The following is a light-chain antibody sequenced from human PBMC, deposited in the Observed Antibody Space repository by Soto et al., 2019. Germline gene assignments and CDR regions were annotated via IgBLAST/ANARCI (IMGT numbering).Light chain of an antibody. CDR2: DAS. V-gene: IGKV3-11*01. J-gene: IGKJ5*01. CDR1: QSINYY. CDR3: QQYNNWPPIT. Sequence: EIVLTQSPATLSLSPGERATLSCRASQSINYYLAWYQQKPGQAPRLLIYDASNRATGIPARFSGSGSGTDFTLTISSLQPEDFAVYYCQQYNNWPPITFGQGTRLEI.